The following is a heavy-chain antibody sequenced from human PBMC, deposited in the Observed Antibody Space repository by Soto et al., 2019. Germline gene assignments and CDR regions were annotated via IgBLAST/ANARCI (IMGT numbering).Heavy chain of an antibody. J-gene: IGHJ3*01. CDR1: GVPITSGGFY. D-gene: IGHD2-15*01. Sequence: QVQLQQSGPGLVKPSQTLSLTCTVSGVPITSGGFYWSWIRQHPGEGLEWIGYVRYGGSTYYNPPRWSRLPLSVDTSKNQFSLSLSSVTAADTAVYYCAIDQDCGSGTCYWDPDALDVWGQGTMVTVSS. CDR2: VRYGGST. V-gene: IGHV4-31*03. CDR3: AIDQDCGSGTCYWDPDALDV.